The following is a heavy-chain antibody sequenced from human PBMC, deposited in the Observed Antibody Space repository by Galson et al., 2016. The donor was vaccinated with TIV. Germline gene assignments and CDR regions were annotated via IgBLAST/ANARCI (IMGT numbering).Heavy chain of an antibody. CDR2: IKQDASEK. J-gene: IGHJ3*02. D-gene: IGHD4-23*01. CDR1: GLTFSSHW. Sequence: SLRLSCAASGLTFSSHWMTWVRQAPGKGLEWVANIKQDASEKYYGDSVKGRFPISRDNAENLIFLRMTSLSAEDTPVYFCARENFGGKPYDAFDIWGQGTVVTVAS. V-gene: IGHV3-7*01. CDR3: ARENFGGKPYDAFDI.